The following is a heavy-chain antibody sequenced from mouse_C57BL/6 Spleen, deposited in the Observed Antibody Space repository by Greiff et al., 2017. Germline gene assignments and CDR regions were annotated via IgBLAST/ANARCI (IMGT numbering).Heavy chain of an antibody. CDR1: GYTFSSYW. J-gene: IGHJ4*01. D-gene: IGHD1-1*02. CDR3: ARSGGNYLYDCAMDD. Sequence: QVQLQQPGAELVRPGSSVKLSCTASGYTFSSYWMHWVKQRPIQGLGWIGNIDPSDSETHYTQKFKDKATLSVDNASSTASMQLSSITSEDYAAYFCARSGGNYLYDCAMDDWGQGTSVTVSS. V-gene: IGHV1-52*01. CDR2: IDPSDSET.